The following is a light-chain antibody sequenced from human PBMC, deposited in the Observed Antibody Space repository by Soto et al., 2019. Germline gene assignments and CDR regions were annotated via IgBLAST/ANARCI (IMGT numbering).Light chain of an antibody. Sequence: EIVLTQSPATLSLSPRERATLSCRASQSVSRYLAWYQQKPGQAPRLLIYDASNRATGIPARFSGSGSGTDFTLTISSLEPEDFAVYYCQQRSNWPGTFGQGTKLEIK. V-gene: IGKV3-11*01. J-gene: IGKJ2*01. CDR2: DAS. CDR1: QSVSRY. CDR3: QQRSNWPGT.